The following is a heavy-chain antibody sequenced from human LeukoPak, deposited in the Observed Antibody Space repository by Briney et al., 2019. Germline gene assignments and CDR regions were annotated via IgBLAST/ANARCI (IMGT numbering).Heavy chain of an antibody. D-gene: IGHD2-2*01. CDR2: INPSGGST. J-gene: IGHJ6*02. V-gene: IGHV1-46*01. CDR1: GYTFTSYY. CDR3: ARGPDIVVVPAASSGYYYGMDV. Sequence: ASVKVSCKASGYTFTSYYMHWVRQAPGQGLEWMGIINPSGGSTSYAQKFQGRVTMTRDTSTSTVYMELSSLRSEDTAVYSCARGPDIVVVPAASSGYYYGMDVWGQGTTVTVSS.